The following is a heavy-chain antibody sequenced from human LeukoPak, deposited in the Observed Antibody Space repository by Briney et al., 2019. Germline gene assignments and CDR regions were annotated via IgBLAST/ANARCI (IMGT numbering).Heavy chain of an antibody. CDR1: GFTFRVYA. Sequence: GGSLRLSCAASGFTFRVYAMTWVRQAPGKGLEWVSSISGSSDSTYYGDSVKGRFTISRDNSKNRLYLQMNSLRADDTAVYYCARPRLSGYDSSGYYDYWGQGTLVTVSS. CDR3: ARPRLSGYDSSGYYDY. V-gene: IGHV3-23*01. CDR2: ISGSSDST. J-gene: IGHJ4*02. D-gene: IGHD3-22*01.